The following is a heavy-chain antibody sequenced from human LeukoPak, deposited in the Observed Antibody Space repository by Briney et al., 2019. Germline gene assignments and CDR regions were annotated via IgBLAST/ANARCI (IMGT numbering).Heavy chain of an antibody. CDR1: GGTFSSYA. Sequence: SVKVSCKASGGTFSSYAISWVRQAPGQGLEWMGGIIPIFGTANYAQKFQGRVTITADESTSTAYMELSSLRSEDTAVYYCARTVSYYDFWSGYDNWFDPWGRGTLVTVSS. D-gene: IGHD3-3*01. CDR3: ARTVSYYDFWSGYDNWFDP. J-gene: IGHJ5*02. CDR2: IIPIFGTA. V-gene: IGHV1-69*13.